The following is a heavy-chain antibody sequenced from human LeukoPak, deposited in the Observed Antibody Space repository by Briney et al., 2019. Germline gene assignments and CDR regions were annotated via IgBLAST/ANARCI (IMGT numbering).Heavy chain of an antibody. Sequence: SETLSLTCTVSGGSISSSSYYWGWIRQPPGKGLEWIGSIYYSGSTYYNPSLKSRVTISVDTSKNQFSLKLSSVTAADTAVYYCARGRRNYYYGSGSYYNLCYWGQGTLVTASS. CDR3: ARGRRNYYYGSGSYYNLCY. CDR1: GGSISSSSYY. V-gene: IGHV4-39*01. CDR2: IYYSGST. D-gene: IGHD3-10*01. J-gene: IGHJ4*02.